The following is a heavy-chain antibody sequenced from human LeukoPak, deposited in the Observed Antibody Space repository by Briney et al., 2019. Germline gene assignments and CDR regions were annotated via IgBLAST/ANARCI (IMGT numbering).Heavy chain of an antibody. CDR2: IGRSSNTI. D-gene: IGHD4-17*01. J-gene: IGHJ4*02. V-gene: IGHV3-48*04. Sequence: RGSLRLSCAASGFTFSSYNMNWVRQAPGKGLEWISYIGRSSNTIYYADSVKGRFTISRDNARNSLYLQMNRLRPEDTAMYYCARGVDYAEDYWGQGTLVTVSS. CDR3: ARGVDYAEDY. CDR1: GFTFSSYN.